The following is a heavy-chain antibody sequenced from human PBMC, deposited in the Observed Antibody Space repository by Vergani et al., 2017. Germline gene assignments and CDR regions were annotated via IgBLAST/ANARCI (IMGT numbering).Heavy chain of an antibody. D-gene: IGHD6-19*01. V-gene: IGHV3-21*01. J-gene: IGHJ3*02. CDR3: ARDLGQWLVADRLGGHGAFDI. CDR2: ISSSSSYI. CDR1: GFTFSSYS. Sequence: EVQLVESGGGLVKPGGSLRLSYAASGFTFSSYSMNWVRQAPGKGLEWVSSISSSSSYIYYADSVKGRFTISRDNAKNSLYLQMNSLRAEDTAVYYCARDLGQWLVADRLGGHGAFDIWGQGTMVTVSS.